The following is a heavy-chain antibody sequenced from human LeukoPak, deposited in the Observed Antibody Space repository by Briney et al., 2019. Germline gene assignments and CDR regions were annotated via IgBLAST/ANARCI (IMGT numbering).Heavy chain of an antibody. CDR2: ISTDGSST. D-gene: IGHD2/OR15-2a*01. CDR3: ARSIYDDAFDI. CDR1: GFTFSSYG. Sequence: GGSLRLSCAASGFTFSSYGMHWVRQAPGKGLVWVSRISTDGSSTSYADSVKGRFTISRDNAKNTLYLQMNSLRAEDTAVYYCARSIYDDAFDIWGQGTMVTVSS. J-gene: IGHJ3*02. V-gene: IGHV3-74*01.